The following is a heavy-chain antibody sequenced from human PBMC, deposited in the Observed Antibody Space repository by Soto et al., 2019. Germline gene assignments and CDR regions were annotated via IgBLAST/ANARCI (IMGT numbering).Heavy chain of an antibody. Sequence: EVQLVESGGGLVQPGGSLRLSCAVSGFTFSSYEMNWVRQAPGKGLEWVSYISSSGSTIYYADSVKGRFTISRDNAKNSLYLQMNSLRAEDTAVYYCARGYYSHFDYWGQGTLVTVSS. V-gene: IGHV3-48*03. D-gene: IGHD3-10*01. CDR3: ARGYYSHFDY. J-gene: IGHJ4*02. CDR2: ISSSGSTI. CDR1: GFTFSSYE.